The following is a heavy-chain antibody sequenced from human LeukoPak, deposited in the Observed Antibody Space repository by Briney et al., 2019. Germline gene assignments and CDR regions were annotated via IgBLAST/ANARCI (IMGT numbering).Heavy chain of an antibody. J-gene: IGHJ4*02. CDR2: ISDSGTTT. V-gene: IGHV3-23*01. Sequence: GGSLRLSCAASGFTFSSYAMSWVRQAPGKGLEWVSVISDSGTTTYYADSVKGRFTISRDNSENTLYLQLNTLRDEDTAVYFCAKDRRWIQENFFDYWGQGTLVTVSS. D-gene: IGHD5-24*01. CDR3: AKDRRWIQENFFDY. CDR1: GFTFSSYA.